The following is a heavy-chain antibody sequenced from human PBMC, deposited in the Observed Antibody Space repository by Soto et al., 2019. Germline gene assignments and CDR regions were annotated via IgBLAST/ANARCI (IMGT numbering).Heavy chain of an antibody. Sequence: VQLVESGGNLVKPGGSLRLSCAGSGFTFSKYAMSWVRQAPGKGLQWVSAISASGGTTYYADSVKGRFTFSRDNSKNTLYLQMNSLRAEDTAVYYCAKVGDTQWGSTYRYTHFDYWGQGTRVAVSS. D-gene: IGHD3-16*02. J-gene: IGHJ4*02. CDR1: GFTFSKYA. CDR2: ISASGGTT. V-gene: IGHV3-23*04. CDR3: AKVGDTQWGSTYRYTHFDY.